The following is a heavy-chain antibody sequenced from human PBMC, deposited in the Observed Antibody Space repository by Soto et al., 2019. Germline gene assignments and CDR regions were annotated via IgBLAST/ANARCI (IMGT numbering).Heavy chain of an antibody. J-gene: IGHJ4*02. Sequence: GGSLRLSCEASGFNFSSYGIHWVRQAPGKGLEWGAIIWNDGSNEYYADSVKGRFTTSRDNSKNTVYLQVSKLRAEDSGLYYCTRGPRPISTGTGAYWGQGTQVTVSS. CDR2: IWNDGSNE. V-gene: IGHV3-33*01. CDR1: GFNFSSYG. CDR3: TRGPRPISTGTGAY. D-gene: IGHD3-10*01.